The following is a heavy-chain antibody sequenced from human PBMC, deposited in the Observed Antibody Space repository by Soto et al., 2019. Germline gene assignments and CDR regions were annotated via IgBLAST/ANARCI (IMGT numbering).Heavy chain of an antibody. J-gene: IGHJ4*02. CDR1: GFIFSTYN. D-gene: IGHD2-21*02. CDR3: GRGPRSRGDGCPIDY. Sequence: GGSLRLSCAASGFIFSTYNMNWVRQAPGKGLEWVSDFSGSGSTSYYADSVKGRFTISRDNDKNSLYLQMNSLRDEDTAVYYWGRGPRSRGDGCPIDYWGQGTLVIVSS. V-gene: IGHV3-48*02. CDR2: FSGSGSTS.